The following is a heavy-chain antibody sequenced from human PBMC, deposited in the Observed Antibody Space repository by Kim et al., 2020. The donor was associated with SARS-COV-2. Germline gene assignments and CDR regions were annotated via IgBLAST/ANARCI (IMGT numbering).Heavy chain of an antibody. D-gene: IGHD2-21*01. CDR2: IIPIFGTA. Sequence: SVKVSCKASGGTFSSYAISWVRQAPGQGLEWMGGIIPIFGTANYAQKFQGRVTITADESTSTAYMELSSLRSEDTAVYYCARDVEEEIYYYYYYGMDVWGQGTTVTVSS. V-gene: IGHV1-69*13. CDR1: GGTFSSYA. J-gene: IGHJ6*02. CDR3: ARDVEEEIYYYYYYGMDV.